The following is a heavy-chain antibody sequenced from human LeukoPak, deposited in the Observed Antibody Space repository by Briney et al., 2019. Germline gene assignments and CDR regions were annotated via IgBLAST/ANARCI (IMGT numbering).Heavy chain of an antibody. J-gene: IGHJ4*02. Sequence: GGSLRFSCAASGFTFSSYGMHWVRQAPGKGLEWVAVISYDGSNKYYADSVKGRFTISRDNSKNTLYLQMNSLRAEDTAVYYCAKDLHSGYDGDFDYWGQGTLVTVPS. D-gene: IGHD5-12*01. V-gene: IGHV3-30*18. CDR1: GFTFSSYG. CDR3: AKDLHSGYDGDFDY. CDR2: ISYDGSNK.